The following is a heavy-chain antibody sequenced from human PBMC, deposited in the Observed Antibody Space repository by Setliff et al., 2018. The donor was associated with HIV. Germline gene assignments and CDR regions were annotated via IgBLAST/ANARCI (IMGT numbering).Heavy chain of an antibody. CDR1: GYTFTGYY. J-gene: IGHJ6*02. Sequence: ASVKVSCKASGYTFTGYYMHWVRQAPGQGLEWMGIINPGGGNTRYAQRFQGRVSMTRDTSISTAYMELNRLRSDDTAVYYCARSYIAFLSTWYYGMDVWGQGTTVTVSS. V-gene: IGHV1-46*01. CDR3: ARSYIAFLSTWYYGMDV. D-gene: IGHD5-18*01. CDR2: INPGGGNT.